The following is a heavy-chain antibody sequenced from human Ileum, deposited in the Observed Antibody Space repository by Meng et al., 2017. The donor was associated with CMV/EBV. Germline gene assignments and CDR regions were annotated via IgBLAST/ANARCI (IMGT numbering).Heavy chain of an antibody. CDR1: GDSIISDDHY. CDR2: VFYSGST. CDR3: ARELRYGDYYFDS. D-gene: IGHD4-17*01. V-gene: IGHV4-30-4*08. Sequence: QVQMQGSGPGLVKSSQTLSLTCNVSGDSIISDDHYWSWIRQPPGKGLEWIGYVFYSGSTYYNPSLMSRVTISVDTSKNQFSLRLSSVTAADTAVYYCARELRYGDYYFDSWGQGTLVTVSS. J-gene: IGHJ4*02.